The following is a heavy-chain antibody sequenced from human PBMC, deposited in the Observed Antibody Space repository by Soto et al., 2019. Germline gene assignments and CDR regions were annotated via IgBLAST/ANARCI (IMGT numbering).Heavy chain of an antibody. D-gene: IGHD6-13*01. J-gene: IGHJ5*02. CDR2: ISYDGSNK. CDR3: ARASAYSSSWYVKNWFGP. Sequence: PGGSLRLSCAASGFTFSSYAMHWVRQAPGKGLEWVAVISYDGSNKYYADSVKGRFTISRDNSKNTLYLQMNSLRAEDTAVYYCARASAYSSSWYVKNWFGPWGQGTLVTVSS. V-gene: IGHV3-30-3*01. CDR1: GFTFSSYA.